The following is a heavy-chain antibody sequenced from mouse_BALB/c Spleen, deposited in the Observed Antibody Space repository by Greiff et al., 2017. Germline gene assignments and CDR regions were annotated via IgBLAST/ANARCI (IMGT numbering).Heavy chain of an antibody. J-gene: IGHJ2*01. CDR2: ISSGGST. CDR1: GFTFSSYA. V-gene: IGHV5-6-5*01. CDR3: AREWGRYFDY. D-gene: IGHD1-3*01. Sequence: EVQVVESGGGLVKPGGSLKLSCAASGFTFSSYAMSWVRQTPEKRLEWVASISSGGSTYYPDSVKGRFTISRDNARNILYLQMSSLRSEDTAMYYCAREWGRYFDYWGQGTTLTVSS.